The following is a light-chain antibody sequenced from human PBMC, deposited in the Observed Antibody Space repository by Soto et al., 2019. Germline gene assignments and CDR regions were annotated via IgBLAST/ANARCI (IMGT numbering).Light chain of an antibody. CDR2: AAS. V-gene: IGKV1-39*01. Sequence: DIQMTQSPSSLSASVGDRITITCRASQSISRYLNWYQHKPGKAPKLLIYAASTLQSGVPSRFSGSGSGTDFTLTISSLQSEDFAVYYCQQYNNWPTFGQGTRLETK. CDR3: QQYNNWPT. CDR1: QSISRY. J-gene: IGKJ5*01.